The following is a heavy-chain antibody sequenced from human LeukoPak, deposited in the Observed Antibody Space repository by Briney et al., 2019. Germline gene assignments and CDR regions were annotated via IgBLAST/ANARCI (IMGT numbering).Heavy chain of an antibody. CDR1: GGSISSGDYY. CDR3: ARGLWFGELNI. J-gene: IGHJ3*02. CDR2: IYYSGST. Sequence: PSQTLTLTCTVSGGSISSGDYYWSWIRQPPWKGLEWIGYIYYSGSTYYNPSLKSRVTISVDTSKNQFSLELSSVTAADTAVYYCARGLWFGELNIWGQGTMVTVSS. V-gene: IGHV4-30-4*08. D-gene: IGHD3-10*01.